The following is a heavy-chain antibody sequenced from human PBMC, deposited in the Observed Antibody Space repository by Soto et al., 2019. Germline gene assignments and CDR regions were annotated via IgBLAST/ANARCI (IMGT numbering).Heavy chain of an antibody. J-gene: IGHJ5*02. Sequence: QVQLVQSGAEVKKPGASVKVSCKASGYTFTSYGISWVRQAPGQGLEWMGWISAYNGNTNYAQKLQGRVTMTTDTSTSTAYMELRSLRSDDTAVYYCARDRGLYCSSTSCYALFDPWGQGTLVTVSS. CDR2: ISAYNGNT. CDR3: ARDRGLYCSSTSCYALFDP. D-gene: IGHD2-2*01. CDR1: GYTFTSYG. V-gene: IGHV1-18*01.